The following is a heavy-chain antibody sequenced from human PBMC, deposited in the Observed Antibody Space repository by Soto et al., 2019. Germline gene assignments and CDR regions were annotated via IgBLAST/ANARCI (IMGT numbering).Heavy chain of an antibody. D-gene: IGHD3-22*01. CDR2: IIPIFGTA. J-gene: IGHJ3*02. CDR1: GGTFSSYA. V-gene: IGHV1-69*01. Sequence: QVQLVHSGAEVKKPGSSVKVSCKASGGTFSSYAISWVRQAPGQGLEWMGGIIPIFGTANYAQKFQGRVTITADESTSTAYMEMSSLRSEDTAVYYCARDRGGDSSGYYYEDDAFDIWGQGTMVTVSS. CDR3: ARDRGGDSSGYYYEDDAFDI.